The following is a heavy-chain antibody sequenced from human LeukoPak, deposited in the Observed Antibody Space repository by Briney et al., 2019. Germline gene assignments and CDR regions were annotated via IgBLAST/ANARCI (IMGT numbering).Heavy chain of an antibody. J-gene: IGHJ4*02. D-gene: IGHD4-17*01. Sequence: GASVKVSCKASGYTFTGYYMHWVRQAPGQGLEWMGRINPNSGGTNYAQKFQGRVTMTRDTSISTAYMELSRLRADDTAVYYCARSGDYGDLRFHAYWGQGTLVTVSS. V-gene: IGHV1-2*06. CDR3: ARSGDYGDLRFHAY. CDR1: GYTFTGYY. CDR2: INPNSGGT.